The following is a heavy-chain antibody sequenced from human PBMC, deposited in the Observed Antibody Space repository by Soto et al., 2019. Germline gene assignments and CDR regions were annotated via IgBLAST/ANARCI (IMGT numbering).Heavy chain of an antibody. D-gene: IGHD3-22*01. J-gene: IGHJ4*02. Sequence: QSGGSLRLSCAASGFTFSSYGMHWVRQAPGKGLEWVAVISYDGSNKYYADSVKGRFTISRDNSKNTLYLQMNSLRAEDTAVYYCAKDRHSGDYDSSGPDYWGQGTLVTVSS. CDR3: AKDRHSGDYDSSGPDY. CDR2: ISYDGSNK. CDR1: GFTFSSYG. V-gene: IGHV3-30*18.